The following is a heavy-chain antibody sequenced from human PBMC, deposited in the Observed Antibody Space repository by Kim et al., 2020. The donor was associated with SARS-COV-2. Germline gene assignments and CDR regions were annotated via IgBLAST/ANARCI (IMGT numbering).Heavy chain of an antibody. V-gene: IGHV4-39*01. CDR3: ARRRDGLHFDY. CDR1: GGSISSSSYY. CDR2: IYYSGST. D-gene: IGHD2-21*02. Sequence: SETLSLTCTVSGGSISSSSYYWGWIRQPPGKGLEWIGSIYYSGSTYYYPSLKSRVTISVDTSKNQFSLKLSSVTAADTAVYYCARRRDGLHFDYWGQGTL. J-gene: IGHJ4*02.